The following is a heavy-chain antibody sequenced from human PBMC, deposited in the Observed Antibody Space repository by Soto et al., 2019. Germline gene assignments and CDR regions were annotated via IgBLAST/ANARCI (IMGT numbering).Heavy chain of an antibody. J-gene: IGHJ5*02. V-gene: IGHV4-59*01. CDR3: ARGWSSSLFDP. D-gene: IGHD6-6*01. CDR1: GGSISSYY. Sequence: PSETLSLTCTVSGGSISSYYWSWIRQPPGKGLEWIGYIYYSGSTNYNPSLKSRVTISVDTSKNQFSLKLSSVTAADTAVYYCARGWSSSLFDPWGQGTLVTVSS. CDR2: IYYSGST.